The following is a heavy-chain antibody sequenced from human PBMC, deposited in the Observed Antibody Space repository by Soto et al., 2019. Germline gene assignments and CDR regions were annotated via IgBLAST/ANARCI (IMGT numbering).Heavy chain of an antibody. CDR1: GFTFSSYA. J-gene: IGHJ4*02. V-gene: IGHV3-30-3*01. CDR3: ASERYDSSGYSDY. Sequence: PGGSLRLSCAASGFTFSSYAMHWVRQAPGKGLEWVAVISYDGSNKYYADSVKGRFTISRDNSKNTLYLQMNSLRAEDTAVYYCASERYDSSGYSDYWGQGTLVTVSS. D-gene: IGHD3-22*01. CDR2: ISYDGSNK.